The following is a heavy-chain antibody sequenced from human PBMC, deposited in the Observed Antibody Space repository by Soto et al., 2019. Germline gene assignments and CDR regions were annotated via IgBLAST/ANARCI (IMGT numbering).Heavy chain of an antibody. CDR1: GFTFDDYA. CDR3: AKWSGFGDL. J-gene: IGHJ4*02. Sequence: TGGSLRLSFAASGFTFDDYAMHWVRQAPGKGLEWVSGISWNSGSIGYADSVKGRFTISRDNAKNSLYLQMNSLRAEDTALYYCAKWSGFGDLWGQGTLVTVS. D-gene: IGHD3-10*01. V-gene: IGHV3-9*01. CDR2: ISWNSGSI.